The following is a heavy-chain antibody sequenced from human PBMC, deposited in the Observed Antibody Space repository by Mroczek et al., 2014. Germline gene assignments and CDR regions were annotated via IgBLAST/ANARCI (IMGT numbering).Heavy chain of an antibody. CDR1: GFTFSSYS. V-gene: IGHV3-21*01. D-gene: IGHD2-2*01. J-gene: IGHJ2*01. CDR3: AGSGLLVPAAIPRAYWYFDL. CDR2: ISSSSSYI. Sequence: ESGGGLVKPGGSLRLSCAASGFTFSSYSMNWVRQAPGKGLEWVSSISSSSSYIYYADSVKGRFTISRDNAKNSLYLQMNSLRAEDTAVYYCAGSGLLVPAAIPRAYWYFDLWGRGTLVTVSS.